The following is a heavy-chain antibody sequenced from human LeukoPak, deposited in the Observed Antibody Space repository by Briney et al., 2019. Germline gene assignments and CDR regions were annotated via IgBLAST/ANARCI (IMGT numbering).Heavy chain of an antibody. J-gene: IGHJ3*02. CDR2: IYPDDSDT. D-gene: IGHD3-10*01. CDR3: ARDAVSGVRDDAFDI. Sequence: GESLKISCKGSGYSFTTYWIGWVRQMPGKGLEWMGIIYPDDSDTRYSPSVQGQVTISADKSITTAYLQWSSLKASDTAMYYCARDAVSGVRDDAFDIWGQGTMVTVSS. CDR1: GYSFTTYW. V-gene: IGHV5-51*01.